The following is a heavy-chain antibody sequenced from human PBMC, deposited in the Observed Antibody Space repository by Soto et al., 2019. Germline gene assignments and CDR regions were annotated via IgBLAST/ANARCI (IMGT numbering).Heavy chain of an antibody. CDR3: AREYDRGLDY. Sequence: QVQLVQSGAEVKKPGSSVKVSCKASGGTFSSYAISWVRQAPGQGLEWMGGIIPIFGTANYAQKFQGRVTITADESTSTXYXXXXSLRSEDTAVXYCAREYDRGLDYWGQGTLVTVSS. V-gene: IGHV1-69*12. J-gene: IGHJ4*02. CDR1: GGTFSSYA. D-gene: IGHD3-3*01. CDR2: IIPIFGTA.